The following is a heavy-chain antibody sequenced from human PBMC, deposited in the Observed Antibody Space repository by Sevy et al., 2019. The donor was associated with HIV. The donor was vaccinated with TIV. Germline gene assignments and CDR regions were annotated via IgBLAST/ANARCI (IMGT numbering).Heavy chain of an antibody. D-gene: IGHD3-16*02. CDR2: IYTSGST. Sequence: SESLSLTCTVSGGSISSYYWSWIRQPAGKGLEWIGRIYTSGSTNYNPFLKSRVTMSVDTSKNQFSLKLSSVTAADTAVYYCARDRLCDYVWGSYRYRCAFDIWGQGTMVTVSS. CDR1: GGSISSYY. J-gene: IGHJ3*02. V-gene: IGHV4-4*07. CDR3: ARDRLCDYVWGSYRYRCAFDI.